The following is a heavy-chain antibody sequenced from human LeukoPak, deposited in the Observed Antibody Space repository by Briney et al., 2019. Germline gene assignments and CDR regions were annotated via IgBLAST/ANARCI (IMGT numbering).Heavy chain of an antibody. Sequence: SETLSLTCTVSGGSISSYYWSWIRQPPGKGLEWLGYIYYSGSTNYNPSLKSRVTISVDTSKNQFSLKLSSVTAADTAVYYCASQTRYYYDSSGYYSLDYWGQGTLVTVSS. CDR1: GGSISSYY. V-gene: IGHV4-59*08. D-gene: IGHD3-22*01. CDR3: ASQTRYYYDSSGYYSLDY. CDR2: IYYSGST. J-gene: IGHJ4*02.